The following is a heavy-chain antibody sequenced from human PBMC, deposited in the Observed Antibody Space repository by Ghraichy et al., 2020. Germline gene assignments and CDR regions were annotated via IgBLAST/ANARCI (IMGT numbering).Heavy chain of an antibody. CDR1: GGSSRTYY. D-gene: IGHD1-1*01. Sequence: SETLSLTCAVSGGSSRTYYYAWLRQPPGGGLEWIGDINDRGTTNYNPSLASRVTMSVDPAERQFALRVTSLTGADTADYYCARRRQGGPTPHCFDPWGQGALVTVSA. CDR2: INDRGTT. J-gene: IGHJ5*02. CDR3: ARRRQGGPTPHCFDP. V-gene: IGHV4-34*01.